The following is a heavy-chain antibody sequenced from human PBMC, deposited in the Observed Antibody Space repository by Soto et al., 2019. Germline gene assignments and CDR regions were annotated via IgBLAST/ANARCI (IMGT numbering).Heavy chain of an antibody. Sequence: SETLSLTCTVSGGSISSSSYYWGWIRQPPGKGLEWIGSIYYSGSTYYNPSLKSRVTISVDTSKNQFSLKLSSVTAADTAVYYCARRDSGYYLNWFDPWGQGTLVTVSS. J-gene: IGHJ5*02. V-gene: IGHV4-39*01. D-gene: IGHD3-22*01. CDR2: IYYSGST. CDR1: GGSISSSSYY. CDR3: ARRDSGYYLNWFDP.